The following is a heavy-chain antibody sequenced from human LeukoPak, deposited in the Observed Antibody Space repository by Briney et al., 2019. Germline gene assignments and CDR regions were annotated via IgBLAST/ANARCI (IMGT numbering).Heavy chain of an antibody. CDR1: GYTFTSYG. Sequence: ASVKVSCKASGYTFTSYGISWVRHAPGQGLEWMGWISAYNGNTNYAQKLQGRVTMTTDTSTSTAYMELRSLRSDDTAVYYCARDLLYFDWLAYWGQGTLVTVSS. CDR3: ARDLLYFDWLAY. CDR2: ISAYNGNT. V-gene: IGHV1-18*01. J-gene: IGHJ4*02. D-gene: IGHD3-9*01.